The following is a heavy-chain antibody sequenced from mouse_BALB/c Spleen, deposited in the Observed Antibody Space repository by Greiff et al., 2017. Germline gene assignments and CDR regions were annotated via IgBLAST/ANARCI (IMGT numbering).Heavy chain of an antibody. CDR2: ISYSGST. J-gene: IGHJ3*01. CDR1: GYSITSDYA. Sequence: ESGPGLVKPSQSLSLTCTVTGYSITSDYAWNWIRQFPGNKLEWMGYISYSGSTSYNPSLKSRISITRDTSKNQFFLQLNSVTTEDTATYYCATYYYGSSYRFAYWGQGTLVTVSA. CDR3: ATYYYGSSYRFAY. V-gene: IGHV3-2*02. D-gene: IGHD1-1*01.